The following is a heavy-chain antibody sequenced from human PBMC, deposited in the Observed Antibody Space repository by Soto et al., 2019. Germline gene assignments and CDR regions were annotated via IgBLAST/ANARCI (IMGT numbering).Heavy chain of an antibody. CDR2: INHSGST. Sequence: AGTLSLTCAVYGGSFCGYYWSWIRQPPGKGLEWLGEINHSGSTNYNPSLKSRVTISVDTSKNQFSLKLSSVTAADTAVYYCARLTTRILRYFDWLSTYYFDYWGQGTLVRVSS. CDR1: GGSFCGYY. V-gene: IGHV4-34*01. CDR3: ARLTTRILRYFDWLSTYYFDY. D-gene: IGHD3-9*01. J-gene: IGHJ4*02.